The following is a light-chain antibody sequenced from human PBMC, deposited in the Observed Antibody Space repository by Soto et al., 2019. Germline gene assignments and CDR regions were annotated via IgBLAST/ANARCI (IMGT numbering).Light chain of an antibody. CDR3: QQYDSYPNT. CDR1: QVISTY. Sequence: DIQLTQSPSFLAASVGDRVTITCRASQVISTYFAWYQQKPGKAPNLLIYGASTLQGGVPSRFSGSGTGTEFTLTISSLQPEDFATYYCQQYDSYPNTFGQGTKLEIK. V-gene: IGKV1-9*01. J-gene: IGKJ2*01. CDR2: GAS.